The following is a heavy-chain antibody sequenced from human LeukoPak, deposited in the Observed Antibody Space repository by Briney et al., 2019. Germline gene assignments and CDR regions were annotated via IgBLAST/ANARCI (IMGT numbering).Heavy chain of an antibody. Sequence: SVKVSCKASGGTFSSYAISWVRQAPGQGPEWMGGIIPIFGTANYAQKFQGRVTITADKSTSTAYMELSSLRSEDTAVYYCARPGGGSPYVNYFDYWGQGTLVTVSS. CDR2: IIPIFGTA. V-gene: IGHV1-69*06. CDR1: GGTFSSYA. D-gene: IGHD2-15*01. CDR3: ARPGGGSPYVNYFDY. J-gene: IGHJ4*02.